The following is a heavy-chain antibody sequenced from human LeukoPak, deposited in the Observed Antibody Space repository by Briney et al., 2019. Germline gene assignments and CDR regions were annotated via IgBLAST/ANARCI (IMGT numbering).Heavy chain of an antibody. CDR2: ISGDGTTT. CDR3: ATSYSSDWYGTFDS. CDR1: GFTFSDYA. D-gene: IGHD6-13*01. V-gene: IGHV3-23*01. J-gene: IGHJ4*02. Sequence: PGGSLRLSCAASGFTFSDYAVSWVRQAPGKGLEWVSAISGDGTTTYYADSVKGRFTISRDNSKDTVYLQMNSLRAEDTAVYYCATSYSSDWYGTFDSWGQGTQVTVSS.